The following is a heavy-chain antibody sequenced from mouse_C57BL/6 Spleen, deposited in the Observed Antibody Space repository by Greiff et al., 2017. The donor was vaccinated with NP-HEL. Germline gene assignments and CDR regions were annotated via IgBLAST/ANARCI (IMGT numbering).Heavy chain of an antibody. CDR2: INPSNGGT. Sequence: VQLQQSGTELVKPGASVKLSCKASGYTFTSYWMHWVKQRPGQGLEWIGNINPSNGGTNYNEKFKSKATLTVDKSSSTAYMQLSSLTSEDSAVYYCARRSSPFYYAMDYWGQRTSVTVSS. V-gene: IGHV1-53*01. CDR1: GYTFTSYW. D-gene: IGHD1-1*01. CDR3: ARRSSPFYYAMDY. J-gene: IGHJ4*01.